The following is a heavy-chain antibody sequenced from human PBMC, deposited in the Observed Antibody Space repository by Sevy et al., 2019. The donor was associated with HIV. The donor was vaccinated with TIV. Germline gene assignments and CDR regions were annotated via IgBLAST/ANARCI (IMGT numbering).Heavy chain of an antibody. CDR3: ASGSMIEGFDY. D-gene: IGHD3-22*01. V-gene: IGHV3-7*01. CDR1: GFTFSSYL. CDR2: IKQDGSEK. J-gene: IGHJ4*02. Sequence: GGSLRLSCAASGFTFSSYLMSWVRQAPGKGLEWVANIKQDGSEKYYVDSVKGRFTISRDNAKNSLYLQMNSLRAEDTAVYYCASGSMIEGFDYWGQGTLVTVSS.